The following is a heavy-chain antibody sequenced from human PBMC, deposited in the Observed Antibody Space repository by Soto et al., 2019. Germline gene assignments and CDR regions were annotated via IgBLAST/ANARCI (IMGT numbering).Heavy chain of an antibody. Sequence: SETLSLTCDVYGGSFSGYIWTWIRQTPGKGLQWIGQINHSGSANYNPSLKSRVTISVDTSKNQFSLTLTSVTAADTAVYYCARQCRGVTCHWFVPWGQGTLVTVSS. CDR2: INHSGSA. J-gene: IGHJ5*02. D-gene: IGHD2-15*01. V-gene: IGHV4-34*01. CDR3: ARQCRGVTCHWFVP. CDR1: GGSFSGYI.